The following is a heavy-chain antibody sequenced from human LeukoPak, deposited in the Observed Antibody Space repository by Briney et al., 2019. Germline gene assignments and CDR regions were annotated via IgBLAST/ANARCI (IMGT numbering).Heavy chain of an antibody. J-gene: IGHJ6*02. Sequence: SETLSLTCTVSGGSISSYYWSWIRQPAGEGLEWIGRIYTSESTNYNPSLKSRVTMLVDASKEQFSLKLTSVTAADTAVYYCARGMTAADRGFYYYGMDVWGQGTTVTVSS. D-gene: IGHD6-13*01. CDR1: GGSISSYY. CDR2: IYTSEST. V-gene: IGHV4-4*07. CDR3: ARGMTAADRGFYYYGMDV.